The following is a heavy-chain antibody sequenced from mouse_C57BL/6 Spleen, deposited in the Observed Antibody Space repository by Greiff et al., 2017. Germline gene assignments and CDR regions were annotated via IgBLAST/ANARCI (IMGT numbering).Heavy chain of an antibody. CDR1: GFTFSSYT. D-gene: IGHD3-2*02. Sequence: EVQLVESGGGLVKPGGSLKLSCAASGFTFSSYTMSWVRQTPEKRLEWVATISGGGGNTYYPDSVKGRFTISRDNAKNTLYLQMSSLRSEDTALYYCARQGTAQATLAYWGQGTLVTVSA. V-gene: IGHV5-9*01. CDR2: ISGGGGNT. CDR3: ARQGTAQATLAY. J-gene: IGHJ3*01.